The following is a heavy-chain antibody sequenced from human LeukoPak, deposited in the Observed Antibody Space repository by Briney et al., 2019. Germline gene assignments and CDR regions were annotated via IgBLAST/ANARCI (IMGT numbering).Heavy chain of an antibody. J-gene: IGHJ4*02. CDR1: GFTFSSYW. CDR2: IKQGGSEK. CDR3: AREQAIDAFDY. Sequence: GGSLRLSCAASGFTFSSYWMSWVRQAPGKGLEWVANIKQGGSEKYYVDSVKGRFTISRDNAKNSLYLQMNSLRAEDTAVYYCAREQAIDAFDYWGQGTLVTVSS. V-gene: IGHV3-7*01.